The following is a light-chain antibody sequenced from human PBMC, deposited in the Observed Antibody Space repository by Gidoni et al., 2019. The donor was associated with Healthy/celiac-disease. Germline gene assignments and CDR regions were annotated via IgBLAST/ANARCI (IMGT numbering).Light chain of an antibody. CDR2: DDS. CDR3: QVWDSSSDHQV. J-gene: IGLJ1*01. Sequence: SYVLTHPPSVSVSPGQTARITCGGNNIGSKSGHWYQQKPGQAPVLVVYDDSDRPSGIPERFSGSNSGNTATLTISTEAVDEADYYCQVWDSSSDHQVFGTGTKVTVL. V-gene: IGLV3-21*02. CDR1: NIGSKS.